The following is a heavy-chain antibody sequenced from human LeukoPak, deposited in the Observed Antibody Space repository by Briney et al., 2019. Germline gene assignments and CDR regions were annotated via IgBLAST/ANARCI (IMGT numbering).Heavy chain of an antibody. J-gene: IGHJ4*02. CDR2: IYYSGST. Sequence: SETLSLTCTVSGVSISSGGYYWSWIRQHPGKGLEWIGYIYYSGSTYYNPSLKSRVTISVDTSKNQFSLKLSSVTAADTAVYYCAKLKDRTAAVTGYFDYWGQGTLVTVSS. D-gene: IGHD6-13*01. CDR3: AKLKDRTAAVTGYFDY. V-gene: IGHV4-31*03. CDR1: GVSISSGGYY.